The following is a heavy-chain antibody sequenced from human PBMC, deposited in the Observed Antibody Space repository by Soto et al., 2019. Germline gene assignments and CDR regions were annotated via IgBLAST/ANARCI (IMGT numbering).Heavy chain of an antibody. CDR2: ISSSSSYI. Sequence: PGGSLRLSCAASGFTFSSYSMNWVRQAPGKGLEWVSSISSSSSYIYYADSVKGRFTISRDNAKNSLYLQMNSLRAEDTAVYYCARDDSSSSPLTYFDYWGQGTLVTVSS. V-gene: IGHV3-21*01. CDR3: ARDDSSSSPLTYFDY. D-gene: IGHD6-6*01. CDR1: GFTFSSYS. J-gene: IGHJ4*02.